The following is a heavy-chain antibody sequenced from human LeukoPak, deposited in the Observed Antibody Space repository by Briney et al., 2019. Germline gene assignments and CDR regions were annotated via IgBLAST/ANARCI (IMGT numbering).Heavy chain of an antibody. CDR2: IFHSGST. CDR1: GDSISRYY. Sequence: SETLSLTCTVSGDSISRYYWSWIRQPPGKGLEWIGYIFHSGSTNYNTALKSRLTISADTSKDQFSLKLASVTAADTAVYYCATGYSSTWHYFDYWGQETPDTVSS. D-gene: IGHD6-13*01. J-gene: IGHJ4*02. CDR3: ATGYSSTWHYFDY. V-gene: IGHV4-59*01.